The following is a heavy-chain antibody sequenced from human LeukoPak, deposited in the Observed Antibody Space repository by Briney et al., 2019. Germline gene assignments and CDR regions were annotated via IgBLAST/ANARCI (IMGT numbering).Heavy chain of an antibody. J-gene: IGHJ4*02. Sequence: GGSLRLSCAASGFTFSSYAMSWVRQAPGKGLEWVAVISYDGSNKYYADSVKGRFTISRDNSKNTLYLQMNSLRAEDTAVYYCARGYYDILTGYFGYWGQGTLVTVSS. D-gene: IGHD3-9*01. V-gene: IGHV3-30-3*01. CDR3: ARGYYDILTGYFGY. CDR1: GFTFSSYA. CDR2: ISYDGSNK.